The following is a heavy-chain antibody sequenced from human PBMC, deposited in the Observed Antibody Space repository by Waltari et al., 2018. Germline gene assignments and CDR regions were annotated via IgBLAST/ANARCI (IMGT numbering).Heavy chain of an antibody. CDR3: AKAGRVHPIAVVGEYYYGMDV. D-gene: IGHD6-19*01. Sequence: EVQLLESGGGLVQPGGSLRLSCAASGFTFSSYAMSWVRQAPGKGLEWVSAISGSGGSTEYADAGKGRFTIYRDNSKNTRYLQMNSLRAEDTAVYYCAKAGRVHPIAVVGEYYYGMDVWGQGTTVTVSS. J-gene: IGHJ6*02. CDR2: ISGSGGST. CDR1: GFTFSSYA. V-gene: IGHV3-23*01.